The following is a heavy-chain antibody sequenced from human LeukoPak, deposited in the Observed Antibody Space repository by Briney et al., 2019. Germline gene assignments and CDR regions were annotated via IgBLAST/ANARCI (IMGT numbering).Heavy chain of an antibody. CDR3: ATLRYFDWASDY. CDR1: GGSISSYY. D-gene: IGHD3-9*01. V-gene: IGHV4-39*07. CDR2: IYYTGST. J-gene: IGHJ4*02. Sequence: PSETLSLTCTVSGGSISSYYWGWIRQPPGKGLEWIGIIYYTGSTYYNPSLKSRVTISVHTSKNQFSLKLSSVTAADTAVYYCATLRYFDWASDYWGQGTLVTVSS.